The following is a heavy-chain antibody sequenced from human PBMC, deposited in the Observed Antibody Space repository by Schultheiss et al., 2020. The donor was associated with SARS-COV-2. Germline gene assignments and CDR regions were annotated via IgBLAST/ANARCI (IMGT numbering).Heavy chain of an antibody. V-gene: IGHV4-59*12. CDR3: ARVYSSWYGAFDI. D-gene: IGHD6-13*01. J-gene: IGHJ3*02. CDR2: IYYSGST. CDR1: GGSISSYY. Sequence: SETLSLTCTVSGGSISSYYWSWIRQPAGKGLEWIGYIYYSGSTNYNPSLKSRVTISVDTSKNQFSLKLSSVTAADTAVYYCARVYSSWYGAFDIWGQGTMVTVSS.